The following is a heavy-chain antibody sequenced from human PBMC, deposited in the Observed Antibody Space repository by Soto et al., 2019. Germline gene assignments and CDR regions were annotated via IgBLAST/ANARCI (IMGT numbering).Heavy chain of an antibody. CDR1: GYTFTSYG. V-gene: IGHV1-18*04. D-gene: IGHD1-26*01. CDR3: ARASTSRGSYYLVDY. J-gene: IGHJ4*02. Sequence: QVQLVQSGAEVKKPGASVKVSCKASGYTFTSYGISWVRQAPGQGLEWMGWISAYNGSTNYAQKLQGRVTMTTDTSTSTAYMELRSLRSDDTAVYYCARASTSRGSYYLVDYWGQGTLVTVSS. CDR2: ISAYNGST.